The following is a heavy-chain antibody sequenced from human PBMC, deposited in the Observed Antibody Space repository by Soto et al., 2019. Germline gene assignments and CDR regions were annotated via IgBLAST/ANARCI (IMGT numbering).Heavy chain of an antibody. Sequence: GGSLRLSCAASGFTFSDYGMSWVRQAPGKGLEWVSVIGGSGGSTYYADSVKGRFTVSRDNSKNTLYLQMNSLRAEDTAVYYCAKLQYPRTTPFQHWGQGTLVTVSS. D-gene: IGHD2-2*01. J-gene: IGHJ1*01. CDR3: AKLQYPRTTPFQH. CDR2: IGGSGGST. CDR1: GFTFSDYG. V-gene: IGHV3-23*01.